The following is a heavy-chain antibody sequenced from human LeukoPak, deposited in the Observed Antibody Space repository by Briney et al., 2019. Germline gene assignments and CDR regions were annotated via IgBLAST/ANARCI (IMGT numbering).Heavy chain of an antibody. J-gene: IGHJ4*02. D-gene: IGHD7-27*01. CDR1: GGSVSDYY. Sequence: SETLSLTCTISGGSVSDYYWSWIRQSPGKGLEWIGYIYHTGSTSYSPSLKSRVTVSADTSQNQFSLKLSSVTAADTAVYYCASRKLGNDYWGQGTLVTVSS. CDR2: IYHTGST. CDR3: ASRKLGNDY. V-gene: IGHV4-59*02.